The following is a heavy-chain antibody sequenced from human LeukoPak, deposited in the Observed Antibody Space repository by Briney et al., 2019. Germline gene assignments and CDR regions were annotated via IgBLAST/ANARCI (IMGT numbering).Heavy chain of an antibody. CDR2: TSSRGTNT. J-gene: IGHJ4*02. CDR3: AKARTFYDFLTGYLDFDF. V-gene: IGHV3-23*01. Sequence: GGSLRPSCAPSGLAFSSYATSWVRQAPGKGLEWVLATSSRGTNTTFPDTVKARFNITRDNSKNTLFLQMSSLSADDTAVYYCAKARTFYDFLTGYLDFDFWGQGTLVTVSS. CDR1: GLAFSSYA. D-gene: IGHD3-9*01.